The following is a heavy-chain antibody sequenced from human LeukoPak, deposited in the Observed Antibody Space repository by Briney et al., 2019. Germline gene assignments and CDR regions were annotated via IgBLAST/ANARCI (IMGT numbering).Heavy chain of an antibody. Sequence: SETLSLTCTVSGGSMRSYYWSWIRQPPGKGLEWIGYIYYSGSTNYNPSLKSRVTISVDTSKNQFSLKLSSVTAADTAVYYCARGRRGYSSGWYPSGWFDPWGQGTLVTVSS. CDR1: GGSMRSYY. CDR2: IYYSGST. J-gene: IGHJ5*02. D-gene: IGHD6-19*01. V-gene: IGHV4-59*12. CDR3: ARGRRGYSSGWYPSGWFDP.